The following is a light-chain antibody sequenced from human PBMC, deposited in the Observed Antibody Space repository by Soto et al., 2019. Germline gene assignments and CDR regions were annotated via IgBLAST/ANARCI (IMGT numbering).Light chain of an antibody. CDR2: DVS. CDR3: QQYNTFWT. Sequence: DIQMTQSPSTLSASVGDRVTITCRASQSINRCLAWYQQKPGQAPKLLIYDVSSLESGVPSRFSGSGSGTEFTLTISSLQPDDFATYYCQQYNTFWTFGQGTKVDIK. J-gene: IGKJ1*01. CDR1: QSINRC. V-gene: IGKV1-5*01.